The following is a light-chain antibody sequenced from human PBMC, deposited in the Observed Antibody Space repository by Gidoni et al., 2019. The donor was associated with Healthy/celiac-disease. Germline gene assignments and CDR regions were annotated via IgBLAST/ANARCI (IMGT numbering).Light chain of an antibody. CDR3: QVWDSSSDLV. V-gene: IGLV3-21*02. CDR2: EDS. J-gene: IGLJ2*01. CDR1: NIGNKN. Sequence: SYVLTQPPSVSVAPGQTARITCGGNNIGNKNVHWYQQKPGQAPVLVVYEDSDRPSGIPERFSGSNSGNTATLTISRVEAGDEADYYCQVWDSSSDLVFGGGTKLTVL.